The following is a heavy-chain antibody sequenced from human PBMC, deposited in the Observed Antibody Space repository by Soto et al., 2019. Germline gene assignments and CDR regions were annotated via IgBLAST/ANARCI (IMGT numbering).Heavy chain of an antibody. CDR2: IYPKTGGT. CDR3: VRENWYYDY. J-gene: IGHJ4*02. CDR1: GYTFNPFY. V-gene: IGHV1-2*04. D-gene: IGHD1-7*01. Sequence: SVKVSCKASGYTFNPFYMHWVRQAPGQGLEWMGWIYPKTGGTNYPQKFQGWVTMKSDTSISTVYMELRSLKSDDTAVYYCVRENWYYDYWGQGTMVTVPS.